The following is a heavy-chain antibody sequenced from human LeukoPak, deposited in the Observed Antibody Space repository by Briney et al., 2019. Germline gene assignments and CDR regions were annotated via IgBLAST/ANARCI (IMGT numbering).Heavy chain of an antibody. D-gene: IGHD6-6*01. Sequence: ASVKVSCKASGGTFSSYAISWVRQAPGQGLEWMGGIIPIFGTANYAQKFQGRVTITADESTSTAYMELSSLRSEDTAVYYCARGDRSIPARPDYWGQGTLVTVSS. J-gene: IGHJ4*02. CDR3: ARGDRSIPARPDY. V-gene: IGHV1-69*13. CDR2: IIPIFGTA. CDR1: GGTFSSYA.